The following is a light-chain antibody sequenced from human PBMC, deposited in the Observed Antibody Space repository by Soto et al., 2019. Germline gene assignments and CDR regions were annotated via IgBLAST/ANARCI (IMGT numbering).Light chain of an antibody. Sequence: EVVMTQSPATLSVSPGEGATLSSRASQSVRSNFAWYQKKPGQSHRLLIYGASTRATAVPARFSGSGSGTEFTLTVSSLQCEEFAVYCCQQYDNWPLTVGGGIQVEL. J-gene: IGKJ4*01. V-gene: IGKV3-15*01. CDR3: QQYDNWPLT. CDR1: QSVRSN. CDR2: GAS.